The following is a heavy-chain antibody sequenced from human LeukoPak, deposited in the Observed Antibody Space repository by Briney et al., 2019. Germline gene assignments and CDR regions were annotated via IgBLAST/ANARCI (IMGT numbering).Heavy chain of an antibody. Sequence: SETLSLTCTVSGGSFSGYYWSWIRQPPGKGLEWIGEINHSGSTNYNPSLKSRVTISVDTSKNQFSLKLSSVTAADTAVYYCARGRGPPRKNWFDPWGQGILVTVSS. J-gene: IGHJ5*02. CDR3: ARGRGPPRKNWFDP. CDR2: INHSGST. CDR1: GGSFSGYY. V-gene: IGHV4-34*01. D-gene: IGHD3-10*01.